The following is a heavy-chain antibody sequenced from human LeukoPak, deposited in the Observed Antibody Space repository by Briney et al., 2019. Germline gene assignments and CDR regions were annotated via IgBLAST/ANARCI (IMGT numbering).Heavy chain of an antibody. CDR1: GFTVSNNY. CDR2: IQSDGST. Sequence: GGSLRLSCAASGFTVSNNYISWVRQAPGKGLEWVSVIQSDGSTYYADSVRGRFTISRDNSKNTLYLQMNSLRAEDTAVYCCTRGGAFDIWGQGTMVTVSS. V-gene: IGHV3-66*02. CDR3: TRGGAFDI. D-gene: IGHD3-16*01. J-gene: IGHJ3*02.